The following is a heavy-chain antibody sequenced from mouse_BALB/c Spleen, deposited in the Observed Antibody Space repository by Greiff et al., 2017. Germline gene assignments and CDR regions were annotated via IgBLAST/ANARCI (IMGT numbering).Heavy chain of an antibody. V-gene: IGHV5-6-5*01. J-gene: IGHJ4*01. CDR3: ARGLYYDYDYAMDY. Sequence: EVKVEESGGGLVKPGGSLKLSCAASGFTFSSYAMSWVRQTPEKRLEWVASISSGGSTYYPDSVKGRFTISRDNARNILYLQMSSLRSEDTAMYYCARGLYYDYDYAMDYWGQGTSVTVSS. D-gene: IGHD2-4*01. CDR2: ISSGGST. CDR1: GFTFSSYA.